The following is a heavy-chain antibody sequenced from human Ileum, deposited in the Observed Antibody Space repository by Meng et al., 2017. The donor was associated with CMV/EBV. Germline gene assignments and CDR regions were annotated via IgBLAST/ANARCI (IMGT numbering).Heavy chain of an antibody. CDR2: IRKKADNYAT. D-gene: IGHD2-2*01. V-gene: IGHV3-73*01. Sequence: GGSLRLSCAASGFIFSDSTMHWVRQASGKGLEWVGHIRKKADNYATAYAASVKGRFTISRDDSSRTTYLQLSSVKADDTAVYYCVAHSCSSTNCYAADFWGQGTLVTVSS. CDR3: VAHSCSSTNCYAADF. CDR1: GFIFSDST. J-gene: IGHJ4*02.